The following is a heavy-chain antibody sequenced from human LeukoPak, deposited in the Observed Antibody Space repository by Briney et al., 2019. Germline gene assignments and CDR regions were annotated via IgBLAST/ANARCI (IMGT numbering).Heavy chain of an antibody. D-gene: IGHD5-18*01. CDR1: GGAISSSSYY. J-gene: IGHJ4*02. Sequence: SETLSLTCTVSGGAISSSSYYWGWIRQPPGTGLEWVGSIYYRGSTNYNPSPKDRITISVDTAKNQFALKLRSGTAADTAVVYCAGISEEGGYSYGCDYWGQGTLVTVST. CDR2: IYYRGST. V-gene: IGHV4-39*01. CDR3: AGISEEGGYSYGCDY.